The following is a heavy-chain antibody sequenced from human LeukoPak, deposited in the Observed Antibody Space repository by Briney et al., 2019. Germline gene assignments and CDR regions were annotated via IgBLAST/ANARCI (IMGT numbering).Heavy chain of an antibody. Sequence: ASVKVSCKASGGTFSSYAISWVRQAPGQGLEWMGRIIPIFGTANYAQKFQGRVAITTDESTSTAYMELSSLRSEDTAVDYCASARYSSGLYLEYFQHWGQGTLVTVSS. CDR1: GGTFSSYA. V-gene: IGHV1-69*05. D-gene: IGHD6-19*01. CDR3: ASARYSSGLYLEYFQH. CDR2: IIPIFGTA. J-gene: IGHJ1*01.